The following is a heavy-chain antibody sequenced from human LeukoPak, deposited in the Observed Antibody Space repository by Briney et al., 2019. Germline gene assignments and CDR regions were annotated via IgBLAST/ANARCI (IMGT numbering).Heavy chain of an antibody. V-gene: IGHV4-38-2*02. Sequence: SETLSLTCTVSGYSLSSGHYWGWIRQPPGKGLEWIGSMYHSGSTYYNPPLKSRVTISEDTSKNQFSLKLRSVTAADTAVYYCARARRQWLVGTTIRGDNPPYYFDYWGQGTLVTVSS. CDR1: GYSLSSGHY. CDR3: ARARRQWLVGTTIRGDNPPYYFDY. J-gene: IGHJ4*02. D-gene: IGHD6-19*01. CDR2: MYHSGST.